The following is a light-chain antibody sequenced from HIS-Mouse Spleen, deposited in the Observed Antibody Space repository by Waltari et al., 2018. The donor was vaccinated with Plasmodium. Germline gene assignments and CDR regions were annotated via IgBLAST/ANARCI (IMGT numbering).Light chain of an antibody. Sequence: EIVMTQSPATLSVSPWERATLSCRASQSVSSNLAWYQQKPGQAPRLLIYGASTRATGIPARFSGSGSGTEFTLTISRLEPEDFAVYYCQQYGSSPYTFGQGTKLEIK. CDR2: GAS. CDR3: QQYGSSPYT. CDR1: QSVSSN. V-gene: IGKV3-15*01. J-gene: IGKJ2*01.